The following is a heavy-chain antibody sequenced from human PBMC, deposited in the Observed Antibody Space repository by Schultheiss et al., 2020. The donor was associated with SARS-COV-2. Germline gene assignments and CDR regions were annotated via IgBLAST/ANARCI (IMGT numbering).Heavy chain of an antibody. CDR2: INHSGST. CDR1: GGSISSYY. J-gene: IGHJ4*02. Sequence: SETLSLTCTVSGGSISSYYWSWIRQPPGKGLEWIGEINHSGSTNYNPSLKSRVTISVDKSKNQFSLKLSSVTAADTAVYYCARTCSGGSCYSGGFDYWGQGTLVTVSS. D-gene: IGHD2-15*01. CDR3: ARTCSGGSCYSGGFDY. V-gene: IGHV4-34*01.